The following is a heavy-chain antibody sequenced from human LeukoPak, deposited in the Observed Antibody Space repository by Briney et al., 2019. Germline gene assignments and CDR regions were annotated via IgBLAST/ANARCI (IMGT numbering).Heavy chain of an antibody. V-gene: IGHV1-18*01. Sequence: ASVKVSCKASGYTFTSYGISWVRQAPGQGLEWMGWISVYNGNTNYAQKLQGRVTMTTDTSTSTAYMELRSLRSDDTAVYYCASHQGGAVAGEPYYYYYMDVWGKGTTVTVSS. CDR1: GYTFTSYG. CDR2: ISVYNGNT. D-gene: IGHD6-19*01. J-gene: IGHJ6*03. CDR3: ASHQGGAVAGEPYYYYYMDV.